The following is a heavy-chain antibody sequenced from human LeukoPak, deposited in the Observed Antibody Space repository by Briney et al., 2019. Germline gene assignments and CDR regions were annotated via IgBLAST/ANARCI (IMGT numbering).Heavy chain of an antibody. Sequence: GSSVKVSCKASGGTFSSYAISWVRQAPGQGLEWMGGIIPIFGTANYAQKFQGRVTITTDESTSTAYMELSSLRSEDTAVYYCARGASYYYDSSGYMPIDYWGQGTLATVSS. CDR2: IIPIFGTA. D-gene: IGHD3-22*01. V-gene: IGHV1-69*05. J-gene: IGHJ4*02. CDR3: ARGASYYYDSSGYMPIDY. CDR1: GGTFSSYA.